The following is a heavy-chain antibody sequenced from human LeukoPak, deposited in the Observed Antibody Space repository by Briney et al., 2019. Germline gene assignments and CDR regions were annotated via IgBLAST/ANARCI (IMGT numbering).Heavy chain of an antibody. CDR2: MNPNSGNT. Sequence: GASVKVSCKASGDTFTSYDINWVRQATGQGLEWMGWMNPNSGNTGYAQKFQGRVTMTRNTSISTAYMELSSLRSEDTAVYYCASGLSGYSYGTVDYWGQGTLVTVSS. V-gene: IGHV1-8*01. J-gene: IGHJ4*02. D-gene: IGHD5-18*01. CDR3: ASGLSGYSYGTVDY. CDR1: GDTFTSYD.